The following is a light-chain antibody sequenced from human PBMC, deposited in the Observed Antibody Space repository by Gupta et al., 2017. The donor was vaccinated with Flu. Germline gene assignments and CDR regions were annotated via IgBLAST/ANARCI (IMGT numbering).Light chain of an antibody. CDR2: DAS. CDR3: QQDDNLPLT. V-gene: IGKV1-33*01. Sequence: PSSRSASVGDRVTITCQASQNINNYLDWYQQKPGKAPKLLIYDASNLETGVPSRFSGSGSGTDFTFTISSLQPEDVATYYCQQDDNLPLTFGGGTKVEIK. J-gene: IGKJ4*01. CDR1: QNINNY.